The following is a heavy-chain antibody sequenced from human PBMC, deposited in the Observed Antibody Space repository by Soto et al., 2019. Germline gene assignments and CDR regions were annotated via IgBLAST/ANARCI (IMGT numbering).Heavy chain of an antibody. Sequence: QVQLQESGPGLVKPSQTLSLTCTVSGGSISSGGYYWSWIRQHPGKGLEWIGYIYYSGSTYYNPYLTRRVNISVDTSKNQFSLKLSSVTAADTAVYYCARWGMMQQLAYFDYRGQGTLVTVSS. D-gene: IGHD6-13*01. CDR2: IYYSGST. J-gene: IGHJ4*02. CDR3: ARWGMMQQLAYFDY. CDR1: GGSISSGGYY. V-gene: IGHV4-31*03.